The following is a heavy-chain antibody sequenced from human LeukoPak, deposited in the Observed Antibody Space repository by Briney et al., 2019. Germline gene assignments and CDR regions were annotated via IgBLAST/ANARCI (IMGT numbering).Heavy chain of an antibody. CDR3: AKESLRVVPSATFDY. Sequence: GGSLRLSCAASGFTFSSYAMHWVRQAPGKGLEWVAVISYDGSNKYYADSVKGRFTISRGNSKNTLYLQMHSLRAEDTAVYYCAKESLRVVPSATFDYWGQGTLVTVSS. V-gene: IGHV3-30*04. CDR2: ISYDGSNK. CDR1: GFTFSSYA. J-gene: IGHJ4*02. D-gene: IGHD2-2*01.